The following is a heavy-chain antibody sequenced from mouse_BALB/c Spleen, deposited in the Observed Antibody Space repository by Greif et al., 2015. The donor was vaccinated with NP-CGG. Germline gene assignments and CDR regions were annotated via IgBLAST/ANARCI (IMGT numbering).Heavy chain of an antibody. J-gene: IGHJ2*01. Sequence: QVQLKQSGPGILQPSQTLSLTCSFSGFSLSTSGMGVSWIRQPSGKGLEWLAHIYWDDDKRYNPSLKSRLTISKDTSSNQVFLKITSVDTADTATYYCARFYCDYDGGYFDYWGQGTTLTVSS. V-gene: IGHV8-12*01. D-gene: IGHD2-4*01. CDR3: ARFYCDYDGGYFDY. CDR1: GFSLSTSGMG. CDR2: IYWDDDK.